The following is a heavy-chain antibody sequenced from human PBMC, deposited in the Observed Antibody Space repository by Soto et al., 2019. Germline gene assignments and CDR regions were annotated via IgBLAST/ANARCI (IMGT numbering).Heavy chain of an antibody. Sequence: GASVKVSCKASGYTFTGYYMHWVRQAPGQGLEWMGWINPNSSGTNYAQKFQGWVTMTRDTSISTAYMELSRLRSDDTAVYYCARGSPPGYYDFWSGYQIYYYYGMDVWGQGTTVTVS. V-gene: IGHV1-2*04. J-gene: IGHJ6*02. CDR1: GYTFTGYY. CDR3: ARGSPPGYYDFWSGYQIYYYYGMDV. CDR2: INPNSSGT. D-gene: IGHD3-3*01.